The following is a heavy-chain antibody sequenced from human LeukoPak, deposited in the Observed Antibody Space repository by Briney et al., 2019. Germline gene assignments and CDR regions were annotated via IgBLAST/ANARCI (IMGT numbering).Heavy chain of an antibody. CDR1: GGSISSSSYY. CDR3: ARLPQPDLNYYDSSGYYVDY. V-gene: IGHV4-61*05. D-gene: IGHD3-22*01. CDR2: IYYSGST. J-gene: IGHJ4*02. Sequence: SETLSLTCTVSGGSISSSSYYWGWIRQPPGKGLEWIGYIYYSGSTNYNPSLKSRVTISVDTSKNQFSLKLSSVTAADTAVYYCARLPQPDLNYYDSSGYYVDYWGQGTLVTVSS.